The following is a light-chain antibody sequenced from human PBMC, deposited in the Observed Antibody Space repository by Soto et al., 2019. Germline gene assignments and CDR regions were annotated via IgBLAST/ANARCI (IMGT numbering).Light chain of an antibody. CDR3: CSYTSSSTHV. CDR2: DVN. Sequence: QSVLTQPASVSGSPGQSITSSCTGTSSDVGGYNFVSWYQQQPRKVPKLMIFDVNRRPSGVSDRFSGSKSGNTASLTISGLQAEDEGDYYCCSYTSSSTHVFGSGTKLTVL. J-gene: IGLJ1*01. V-gene: IGLV2-14*01. CDR1: SSDVGGYNF.